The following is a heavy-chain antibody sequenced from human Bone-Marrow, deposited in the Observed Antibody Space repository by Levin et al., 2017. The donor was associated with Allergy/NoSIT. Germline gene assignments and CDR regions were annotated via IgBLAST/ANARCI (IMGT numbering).Heavy chain of an antibody. J-gene: IGHJ5*02. CDR2: IEASGGT. CDR1: GDSINNYY. D-gene: IGHD1-26*01. V-gene: IGHV4-4*07. Sequence: SETLSLTCTVSGDSINNYYWTWIRQPAGKGLEWIGRIEASGGTNYNASLKSRLTLSVDTSKNQFSLRLTSVTAADTAVYYCARDLGYSYATGGCFDPWGQGTLVTVSS. CDR3: ARDLGYSYATGGCFDP.